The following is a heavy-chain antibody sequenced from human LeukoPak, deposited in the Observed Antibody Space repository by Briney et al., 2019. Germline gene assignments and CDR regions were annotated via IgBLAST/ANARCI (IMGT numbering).Heavy chain of an antibody. V-gene: IGHV3-64D*09. J-gene: IGHJ4*02. CDR3: VKDRWVDY. CDR1: GFSFSSYA. CDR2: ISSDGGKT. Sequence: QPGGSLRLSCSTSGFSFSSYAMHWVRQAPGKGLEYVSSISSDGGKTYYPDSVKGRFTVSRDNSKSTLYLQMSSLRSEDTAVYYCVKDRWVDYWGQGTLVTVSS. D-gene: IGHD4-23*01.